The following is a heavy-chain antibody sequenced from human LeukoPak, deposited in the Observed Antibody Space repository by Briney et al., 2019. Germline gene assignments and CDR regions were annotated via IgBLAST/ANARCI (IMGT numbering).Heavy chain of an antibody. Sequence: GGSLRLSCAASGFTFSSYAMHWVRQAPGKGLEWVAVISYDGSNKYYADSVKGRFTISRDNSKNTLYLQMNSLRAEDTAVYYCAREQYCSSTSCYYFDYWGQGTLVTVSS. D-gene: IGHD2-2*01. J-gene: IGHJ4*02. V-gene: IGHV3-30-3*01. CDR2: ISYDGSNK. CDR3: AREQYCSSTSCYYFDY. CDR1: GFTFSSYA.